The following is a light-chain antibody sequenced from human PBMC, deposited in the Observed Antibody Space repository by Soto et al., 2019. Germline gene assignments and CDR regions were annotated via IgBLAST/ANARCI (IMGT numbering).Light chain of an antibody. V-gene: IGKV3-11*01. CDR2: DAS. J-gene: IGKJ5*01. CDR1: QSTGSH. Sequence: EIVLTQSPATLSLSPGERATLSCRARQSTGSHLAWYQQQPGQAPRLLIHDASSRATGIPARFSGSGSGTDFTLTISSLEPEDFALDYCQQRNNWPPSITFGQGQRLDIK. CDR3: QQRNNWPPSIT.